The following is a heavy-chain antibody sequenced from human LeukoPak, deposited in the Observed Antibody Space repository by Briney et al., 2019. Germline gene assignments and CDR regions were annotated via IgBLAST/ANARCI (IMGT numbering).Heavy chain of an antibody. CDR2: ISGSGGST. D-gene: IGHD6-13*01. CDR3: ARLYSSSGGDFDY. V-gene: IGHV3-23*01. Sequence: GGSLRLSCAASGFTFSSYAMSWVRQAPGKGLEWVSAISGSGGSTYYADSVKGRFTISRDNSKNTLYRQMSSLRAEDTALYYCARLYSSSGGDFDYWGQGTLVTVSS. CDR1: GFTFSSYA. J-gene: IGHJ4*02.